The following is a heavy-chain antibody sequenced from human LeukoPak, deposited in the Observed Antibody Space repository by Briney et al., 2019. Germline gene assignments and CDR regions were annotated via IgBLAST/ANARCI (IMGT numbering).Heavy chain of an antibody. Sequence: GGSLRLSCAASGFTFSSYGMHWVRQAPGKGLEWVAVIWYDGSNKYYADSVKGRFTIPRDNSKNTLYLQMNSLRAEDTAVYYCARRCSSASCYYGDYWGQGTLVTVSS. CDR2: IWYDGSNK. CDR3: ARRCSSASCYYGDY. V-gene: IGHV3-33*01. D-gene: IGHD2-2*01. J-gene: IGHJ4*02. CDR1: GFTFSSYG.